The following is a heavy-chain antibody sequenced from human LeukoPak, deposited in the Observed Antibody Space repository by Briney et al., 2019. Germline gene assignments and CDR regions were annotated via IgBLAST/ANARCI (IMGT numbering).Heavy chain of an antibody. CDR3: ARDPHHDDDADEGFDY. V-gene: IGHV4-38-2*02. CDR2: IYHSGST. CDR1: GYSVSSGYY. D-gene: IGHD3-16*01. J-gene: IGHJ4*02. Sequence: SETLSLTCTVSGYSVSSGYYWGWIRQPPGKGLEWIGSIYHSGSTYYNPSLKSRVTISVDTSKNQFSLTLTSVTAADTAIYFCARDPHHDDDADEGFDYWGQGTLVTVSS.